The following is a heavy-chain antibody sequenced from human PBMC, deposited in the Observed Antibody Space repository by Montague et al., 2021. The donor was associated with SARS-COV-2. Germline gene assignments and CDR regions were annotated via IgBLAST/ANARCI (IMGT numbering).Heavy chain of an antibody. D-gene: IGHD3-22*01. V-gene: IGHV3-23*03. J-gene: IGHJ4*02. CDR2: IYSGGSST. CDR1: GFTFNSSA. Sequence: SLRLSCAASGFTFNSSAMSWVRQAPGKGLEWVSIIYSGGSSTYYADSVKGRFTISRDNSKNTLYLQMNSMIAEDTAVYYCAKTHRYYNRNFDYWGQGTLVTVSS. CDR3: AKTHRYYNRNFDY.